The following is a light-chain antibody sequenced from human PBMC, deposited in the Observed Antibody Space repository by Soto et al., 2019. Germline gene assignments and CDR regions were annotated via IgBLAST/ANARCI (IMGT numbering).Light chain of an antibody. CDR2: DVS. Sequence: QSALTQPASVSGSPGQSITISCTGTSSDVGGSNYVSWYLQHPGKAPQLMIYDVSNRPSGVSNRFSGSKSGNTASLTISGLQAEDEADYYCSSYTNSGSLIFGTGTKVTVL. CDR3: SSYTNSGSLI. J-gene: IGLJ1*01. CDR1: SSDVGGSNY. V-gene: IGLV2-14*03.